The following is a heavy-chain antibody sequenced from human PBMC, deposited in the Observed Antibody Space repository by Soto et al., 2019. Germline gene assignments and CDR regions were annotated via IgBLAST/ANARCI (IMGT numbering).Heavy chain of an antibody. CDR2: ISSSSSYI. D-gene: IGHD3-10*01. CDR1: GFTFSTYS. CDR3: ARDRGGDLKAFDI. J-gene: IGHJ3*02. V-gene: IGHV3-21*01. Sequence: EVQLVESGGGLVKPGGSLRLSCAASGFTFSTYSMTWVRQAPGNWLEWVSSISSSSSYIYYADSVKGRFTISRDNAKNSLYLQMNSLRAEDTAVYSCARDRGGDLKAFDIWGKGTMVTVSS.